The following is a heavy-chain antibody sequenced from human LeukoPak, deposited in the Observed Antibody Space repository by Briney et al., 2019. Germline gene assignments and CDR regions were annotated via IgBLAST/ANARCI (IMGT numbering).Heavy chain of an antibody. CDR3: ARAISVVVVAALDYGMDV. CDR1: GFAFGDYA. CDR2: IYSGGST. D-gene: IGHD2-15*01. Sequence: PGGSLRLSCTASGFAFGDYAMSWVRQAPGKGLEWVSVIYSGGSTYYADSVKGRFSISRHNSKNTLYLQMNSLRAEDTAVYYCARAISVVVVAALDYGMDVWGQGTTVTVSS. J-gene: IGHJ6*02. V-gene: IGHV3-53*04.